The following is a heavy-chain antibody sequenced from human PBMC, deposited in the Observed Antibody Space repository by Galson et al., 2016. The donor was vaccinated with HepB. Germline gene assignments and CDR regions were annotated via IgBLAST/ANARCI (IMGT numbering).Heavy chain of an antibody. D-gene: IGHD3-9*01. J-gene: IGHJ4*02. CDR3: ARIYYEILTGLTPWYYFDS. Sequence: SVKVSCKASGFTFSSSTVQWVRQARGQRLEWIGWIGVGSGDISYAQKFQERVTITSDTSTSTAYMELSSLRAEDTAVYYCARIYYEILTGLTPWYYFDSWGQGTLVTVSS. V-gene: IGHV1-58*01. CDR1: GFTFSSST. CDR2: IGVGSGDI.